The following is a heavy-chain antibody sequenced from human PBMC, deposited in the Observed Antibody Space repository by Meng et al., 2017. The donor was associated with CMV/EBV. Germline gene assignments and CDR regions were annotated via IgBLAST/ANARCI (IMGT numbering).Heavy chain of an antibody. CDR2: VNSNNDAT. V-gene: IGHV1-2*02. Sequence: QVVLVQAGAGMKKPGASVKVSCTTSGFTFSDYYIHWVRQAPGQGLEWMGWVNSNNDATNYARKFQGRVSMTRDTSISTAHMELSRLMSDDTAVYYCVRSSGWSLFDYWGQGTLVTVSS. CDR3: VRSSGWSLFDY. D-gene: IGHD6-19*01. J-gene: IGHJ4*02. CDR1: GFTFSDYY.